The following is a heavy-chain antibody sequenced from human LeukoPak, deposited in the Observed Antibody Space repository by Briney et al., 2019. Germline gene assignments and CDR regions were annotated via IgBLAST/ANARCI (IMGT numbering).Heavy chain of an antibody. CDR1: GFTFSSYS. V-gene: IGHV3-48*04. Sequence: GGSLRLSCAASGFTFSSYSMNWVRQASGKGLEWVSYISSSSSTIYYADSVKGRFTISRDNAKNSLYLQMNSLRAEDTAVYYCATTVVTDMDVWGQGTTVTVSS. D-gene: IGHD4-23*01. CDR3: ATTVVTDMDV. CDR2: ISSSSSTI. J-gene: IGHJ6*02.